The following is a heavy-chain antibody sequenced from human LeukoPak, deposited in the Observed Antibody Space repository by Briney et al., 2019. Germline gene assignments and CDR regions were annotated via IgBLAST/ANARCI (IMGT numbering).Heavy chain of an antibody. CDR3: ARGRNGPDYYGSGFPLRANYGMDV. Sequence: SETLSLTCAVYGGSFSGYYWSWIRQPPGKGLEWIGEINHSGSTNYNPSLKSRVTISVDTSKNQFSLKLSSVTAADTAVYYCARGRNGPDYYGSGFPLRANYGMDVWGKGTTVTVSS. J-gene: IGHJ6*04. V-gene: IGHV4-34*01. D-gene: IGHD3-10*01. CDR1: GGSFSGYY. CDR2: INHSGST.